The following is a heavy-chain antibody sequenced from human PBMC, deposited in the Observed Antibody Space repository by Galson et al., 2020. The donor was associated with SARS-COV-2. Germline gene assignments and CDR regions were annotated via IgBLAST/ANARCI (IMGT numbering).Heavy chain of an antibody. CDR2: LWYDGSNK. CDR1: GFTFSTYG. CDR3: ARGSSSHAFDI. Sequence: TGGSLRLSCEASGFTFSTYGMDWVRQAPGKGLEWVAVLWYDGSNKYYADSVKGRFTISRDNSKNTLYLQMNSLRAEDTAVYYCARGSSSHAFDIWGQGTMVTVSS. J-gene: IGHJ3*02. D-gene: IGHD3-10*01. V-gene: IGHV3-33*01.